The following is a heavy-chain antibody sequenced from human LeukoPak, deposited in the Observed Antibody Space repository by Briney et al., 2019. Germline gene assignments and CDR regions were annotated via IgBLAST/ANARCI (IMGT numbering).Heavy chain of an antibody. CDR2: INESGDT. CDR3: ARALIVTPASCYMDV. D-gene: IGHD3-22*01. CDR1: GGSSSGYY. Sequence: SETLSLTCAVFGGSSSGYYWSWIRQAPGKGLEWIGEINESGDTKYNPSLKSRVTISVDTSKNQFSLNVKSVTAADTAVYYCARALIVTPASCYMDVWGKGTTVTVSS. V-gene: IGHV4-34*01. J-gene: IGHJ6*03.